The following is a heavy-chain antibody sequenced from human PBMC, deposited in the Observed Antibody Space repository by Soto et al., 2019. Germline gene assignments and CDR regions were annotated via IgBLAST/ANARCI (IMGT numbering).Heavy chain of an antibody. CDR1: VYTFTSYA. V-gene: IGHV1-3*05. D-gene: IGHD2-21*02. CDR3: ARSIAVVTALDY. J-gene: IGHJ4*02. CDR2: INAGNGNT. Sequence: QVQLVQSGAEEKKPGASVKVSCKASVYTFTSYAMHWVRQAPGQRLEWMGWINAGNGNTKYSQKFQGRVTITRDTSASTAYMELSSLRSEDTAVYYCARSIAVVTALDYWGQGTLVTVSS.